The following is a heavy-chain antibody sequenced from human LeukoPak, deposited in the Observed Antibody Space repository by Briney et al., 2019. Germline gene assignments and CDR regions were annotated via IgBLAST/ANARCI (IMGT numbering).Heavy chain of an antibody. J-gene: IGHJ5*02. V-gene: IGHV1-69*04. CDR2: IIPIFGIA. D-gene: IGHD4-11*01. CDR1: GGTFSSYA. Sequence: ASVKVSCKASGGTFSSYAISWVRQAPGQGLEWMGRIIPIFGIANYAQKFQGRVTITANKSTSTAYMELSSLRSEDTAAYYCAREADYPNWFDPWGQETLVTVSS. CDR3: AREADYPNWFDP.